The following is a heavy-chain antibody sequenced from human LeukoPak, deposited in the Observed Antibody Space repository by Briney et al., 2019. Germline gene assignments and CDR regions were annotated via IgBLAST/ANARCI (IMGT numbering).Heavy chain of an antibody. Sequence: PSETLWLTCTISGGSITSYYWSWIRQPPGKGLEWIGYIYYSGNTNYNPSLKSRVTISVDTSKNEFSLQLTSVTAADTAVYYCARGSGWLPHCWGQGTLVTVSS. J-gene: IGHJ4*02. CDR3: ARGSGWLPHC. CDR2: IYYSGNT. D-gene: IGHD6-19*01. CDR1: GGSITSYY. V-gene: IGHV4-59*01.